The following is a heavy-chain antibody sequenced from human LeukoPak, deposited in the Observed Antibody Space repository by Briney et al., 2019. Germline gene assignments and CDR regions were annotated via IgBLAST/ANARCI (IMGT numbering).Heavy chain of an antibody. CDR1: GVSITTYY. D-gene: IGHD2-21*02. V-gene: IGHV4-59*01. J-gene: IGHJ4*02. CDR2: IYYTGNT. Sequence: PSETLSLTCAVSGVSITTYYWTWIRQPPGQALEWIGYIYYTGNTKYNPSLESRVTMSIDTSKNEFSLKIYSVNAADTAVYFCASGSVVTALDQWGQGTLVTVSS. CDR3: ASGSVVTALDQ.